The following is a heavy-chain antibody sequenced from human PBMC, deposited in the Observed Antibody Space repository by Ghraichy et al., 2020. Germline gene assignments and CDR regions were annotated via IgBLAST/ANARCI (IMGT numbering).Heavy chain of an antibody. D-gene: IGHD3-3*01. V-gene: IGHV4-34*01. CDR1: GGSFSGYY. J-gene: IGHJ3*02. CDR3: ARGTDFFRVVSPSQFDI. Sequence: SETLSLTCAVYGGSFSGYYWSWIRQPPGKGLEWIGEINHSGSTNYNPSLKSRVTISVDTSKNQFSLKLSSVTAADTAVYYCARGTDFFRVVSPSQFDIWGQGTMVTVSS. CDR2: INHSGST.